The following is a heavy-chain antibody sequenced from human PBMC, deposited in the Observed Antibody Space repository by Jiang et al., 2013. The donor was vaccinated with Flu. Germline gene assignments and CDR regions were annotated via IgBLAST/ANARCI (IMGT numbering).Heavy chain of an antibody. CDR3: ARDTPNSRSWWEGSYYYGMDV. D-gene: IGHD6-13*01. V-gene: IGHV3-30-3*01. J-gene: IGHJ6*02. CDR2: ISYDGNNK. CDR1: GFTFSSYA. Sequence: QLLESGGGVVQPGRSLRLSCAASGFTFSSYAMHWVRQAPGKGLEWVAVISYDGNNKYYADSVRGRFTISRDNSKNTLYLQVNSLRTEDTAVYYCARDTPNSRSWWEGSYYYGMDVWGQGTTVTVSS.